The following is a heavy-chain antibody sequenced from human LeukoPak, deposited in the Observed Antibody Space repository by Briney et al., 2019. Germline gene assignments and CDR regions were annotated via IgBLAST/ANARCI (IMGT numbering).Heavy chain of an antibody. V-gene: IGHV3-30-3*01. J-gene: IGHJ3*02. CDR1: GFTFGSYA. Sequence: GGSLRLSCAASGFTFGSYALCWVRQAPGKGLEWVSLISYDGSHEYYADSVKGRFTVSRDNSENTLFLQMNSLRREDTAVYYCTRGSTWYGGFRDAFDIWGQGTTVAVSS. CDR2: ISYDGSHE. CDR3: TRGSTWYGGFRDAFDI. D-gene: IGHD2/OR15-2a*01.